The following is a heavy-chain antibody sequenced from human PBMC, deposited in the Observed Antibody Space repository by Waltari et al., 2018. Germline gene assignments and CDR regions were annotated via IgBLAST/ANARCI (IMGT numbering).Heavy chain of an antibody. V-gene: IGHV3-23*01. CDR2: ISGSGGST. CDR1: GFTFSNYA. D-gene: IGHD3-22*01. Sequence: DVQLLESGGGLVQPGGSLRVSCAASGFTFSNYAMSWVRQAPGKGVEWVSAISGSGGSTFYADAVKGRFTISRDNSKNTLYLQMNSLRAEDTAVYYCAKLYLRYSSGSWGQGTLVTVYS. J-gene: IGHJ4*02. CDR3: AKLYLRYSSGS.